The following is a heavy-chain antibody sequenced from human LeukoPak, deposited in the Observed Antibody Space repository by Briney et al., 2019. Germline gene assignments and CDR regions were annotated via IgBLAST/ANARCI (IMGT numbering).Heavy chain of an antibody. CDR1: GFTFSNYG. Sequence: HPGGSLRLSCAASGFTFSNYGMHWVRQAPGKGLEWVAFIRYDGSNKYYADSVTGRFTSSRDNSKNTLYLQMNSLRAEDTAVYFCAKGQKQWLAQTRGNWFDPWGQGTLVTVSS. D-gene: IGHD6-19*01. J-gene: IGHJ5*02. V-gene: IGHV3-30*02. CDR3: AKGQKQWLAQTRGNWFDP. CDR2: IRYDGSNK.